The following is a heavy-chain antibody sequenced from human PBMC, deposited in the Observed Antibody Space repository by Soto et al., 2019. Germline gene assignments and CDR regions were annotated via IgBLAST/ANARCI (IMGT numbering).Heavy chain of an antibody. CDR2: ISYDGSNK. CDR1: GFTFSSYA. Sequence: PGGSLRLSCAASGFTFSSYAMHWVRQAPGKGLEWVAVISYDGSNKYYADSVKGRFTTSRDNSKNTLYLQMNSLRAEDTAVYYCARVLLFDYWGQGTLVTVSS. D-gene: IGHD2-15*01. CDR3: ARVLLFDY. J-gene: IGHJ4*02. V-gene: IGHV3-30-3*01.